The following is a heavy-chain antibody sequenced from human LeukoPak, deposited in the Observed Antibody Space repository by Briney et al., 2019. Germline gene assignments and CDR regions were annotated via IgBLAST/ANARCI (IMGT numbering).Heavy chain of an antibody. CDR1: GFTVSSNY. D-gene: IGHD3-3*01. CDR3: AREGRTYYDFWSGYSDYYYYMDV. J-gene: IGHJ6*03. Sequence: GGSLRLSCAASGFTVSSNYMSWVRQAPGEGLEWVSVIYSGGSTYYADSVKGRFTISRDNSKNTLYLQMNSLRAEDTAVYYCAREGRTYYDFWSGYSDYYYYMDVWGKGTTVTVSS. CDR2: IYSGGST. V-gene: IGHV3-53*01.